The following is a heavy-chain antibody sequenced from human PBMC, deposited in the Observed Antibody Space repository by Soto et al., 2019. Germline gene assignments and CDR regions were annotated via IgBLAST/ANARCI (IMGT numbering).Heavy chain of an antibody. J-gene: IGHJ4*02. D-gene: IGHD2-15*01. Sequence: ASVKVSCKASGYTFTSYYMHWVRQAPGQGLEWMGIINPSGGSTSYAQKFQGRVTMTRDTSTSTVYMELSSLRSEDTAVYSCARTVGYCSGGSCHIEYWGQGSLFTISS. CDR2: INPSGGST. CDR3: ARTVGYCSGGSCHIEY. V-gene: IGHV1-46*01. CDR1: GYTFTSYY.